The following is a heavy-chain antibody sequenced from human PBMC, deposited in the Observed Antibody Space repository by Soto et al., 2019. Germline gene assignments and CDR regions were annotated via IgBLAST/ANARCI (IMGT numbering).Heavy chain of an antibody. V-gene: IGHV4-39*01. CDR2: IYYRGST. J-gene: IGHJ4*02. CDR3: ASPSGAEHTFDY. Sequence: QLQLQESGPGLVKASETLSLTCAVSGGSITSSSYYWGWIRQAPGRGLEWIGTIYYRGSTYYNQSLESRDTISTDTSKNQLYLNMRSVTAADTAVYLCASPSGAEHTFDYWGQGILVTVSS. CDR1: GGSITSSSYY.